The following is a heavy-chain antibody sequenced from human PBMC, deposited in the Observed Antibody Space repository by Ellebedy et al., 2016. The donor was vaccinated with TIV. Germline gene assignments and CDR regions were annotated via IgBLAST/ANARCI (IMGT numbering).Heavy chain of an antibody. J-gene: IGHJ4*02. CDR2: IKQDGSEK. CDR1: GFTFSSYW. CDR3: ARDSSGGFGPEEDY. V-gene: IGHV3-7*01. Sequence: GESLKISCAASGFTFSSYWMSWVRQAPGKGLEWVANIKQDGSEKYYVDSVKGRFTISRDNAKHSLYLQMKSLRAEGTAVYYCARDSSGGFGPEEDYWGQGTLVTVSS. D-gene: IGHD3-10*01.